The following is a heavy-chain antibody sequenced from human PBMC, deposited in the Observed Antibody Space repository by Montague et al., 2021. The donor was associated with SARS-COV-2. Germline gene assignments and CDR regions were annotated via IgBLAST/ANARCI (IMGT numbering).Heavy chain of an antibody. CDR2: IYYSGST. Sequence: SETLSLTCIVSGGSVSSGSYYWSWIRQPPGKGLELIGYIYYSGSTNYNPSLKSRVTISVDTSKNQFSLKLSPVTAADTAVYYCARDPWRITIFGVVTRYGMDVWGQGTTVTVSS. D-gene: IGHD3-3*01. J-gene: IGHJ6*02. CDR1: GGSVSSGSYY. V-gene: IGHV4-61*01. CDR3: ARDPWRITIFGVVTRYGMDV.